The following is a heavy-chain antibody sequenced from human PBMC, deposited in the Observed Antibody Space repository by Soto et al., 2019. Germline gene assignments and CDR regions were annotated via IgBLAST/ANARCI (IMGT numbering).Heavy chain of an antibody. Sequence: EVQLVESGGGLMQPGGSLRLSCAASGFTISNNYMSWVRQAPGKGLEFVSVIYSGGDTYYADSVKGRFTISRDTSRNTVFLQMNSLRAEDTAMYYCARDVPHYDSSGYYGYYFDYWCQGTLVTVSS. CDR2: IYSGGDT. CDR3: ARDVPHYDSSGYYGYYFDY. V-gene: IGHV3-53*01. CDR1: GFTISNNY. D-gene: IGHD3-22*01. J-gene: IGHJ4*02.